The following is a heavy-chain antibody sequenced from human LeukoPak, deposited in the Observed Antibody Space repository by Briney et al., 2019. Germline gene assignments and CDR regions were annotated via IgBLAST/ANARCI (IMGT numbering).Heavy chain of an antibody. J-gene: IGHJ4*02. CDR1: GFTFTSYA. CDR3: VKGGLYSGDYYGH. D-gene: IGHD1-26*01. V-gene: IGHV3-64D*06. Sequence: PGGSLRLSCSGSGFTFTSYAMHWVRQAPGKGLEYVSSISGNGGSTYYADSVNGRFTISRDNSKNQVYLQMSRLRDDDTAFYYCVKGGLYSGDYYGHWGQGTLVTVSS. CDR2: ISGNGGST.